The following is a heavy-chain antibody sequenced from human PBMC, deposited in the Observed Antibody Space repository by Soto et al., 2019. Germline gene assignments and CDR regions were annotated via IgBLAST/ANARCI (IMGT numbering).Heavy chain of an antibody. CDR3: AXXXGGAXATLDYYYFYMXV. D-gene: IGHD3-16*01. V-gene: IGHV1-2*02. CDR1: GDSFNDYY. J-gene: IGHJ6*03. Sequence: ASVKVSCKTSGDSFNDYYIHWVRQAPGQGLEWMGWINPNGGATKYAQXFQGXXXVXXXTSXXTVYMELSSLRSDDTAVYYCAXXXGGAXATLDYYYFYMXVWGKGTTVTVSS. CDR2: INPNGGAT.